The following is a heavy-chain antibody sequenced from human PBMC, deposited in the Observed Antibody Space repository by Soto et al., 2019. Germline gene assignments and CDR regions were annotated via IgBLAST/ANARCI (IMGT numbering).Heavy chain of an antibody. CDR3: ARDLPPGYAFDI. CDR2: IIPIFGTA. J-gene: IGHJ3*02. V-gene: IGHV1-69*13. Sequence: ASVKVSCKASGGTFSSYAISWVRQAPGQGLEWMGGIIPIFGTANYAQKFQGRVTITADESTSTAYMELSSLRSEDTAVYYCARDLPPGYAFDIWGQGTMVTVSS. CDR1: GGTFSSYA.